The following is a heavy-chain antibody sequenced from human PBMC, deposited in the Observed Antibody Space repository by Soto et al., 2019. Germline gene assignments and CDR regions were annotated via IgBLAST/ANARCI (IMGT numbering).Heavy chain of an antibody. CDR1: ESTVSRDW. J-gene: IGHJ4*02. Sequence: EVHLVESGGGLVQTGGSLRLSCAIFESTVSRDWMNWVRQAPGKGLEWVAHINQDGSEKYYVDSVKGRFTISRDNAKKALYLRMKSVGPADTAMYYGAGGVGDALWGQGTLVTVSS. CDR3: AGGVGDAL. V-gene: IGHV3-7*04. D-gene: IGHD1-26*01. CDR2: INQDGSEK.